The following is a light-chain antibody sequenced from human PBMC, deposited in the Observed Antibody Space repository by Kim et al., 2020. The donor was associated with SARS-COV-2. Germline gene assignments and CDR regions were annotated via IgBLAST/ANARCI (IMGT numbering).Light chain of an antibody. CDR1: QDIGKY. CDR2: AVS. Sequence: CESGGERVTLTWRARQDIGKYVAWYQQRPGKIPKLLIHAVSTLQSGVPSRLSGGGSGTDFTLTIRGLQPEDVATYYCQTYDTVPYNFGQGTRLEI. J-gene: IGKJ2*01. V-gene: IGKV1-27*01. CDR3: QTYDTVPYN.